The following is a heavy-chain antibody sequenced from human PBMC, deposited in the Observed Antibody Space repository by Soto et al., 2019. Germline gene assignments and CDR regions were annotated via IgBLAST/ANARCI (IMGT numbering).Heavy chain of an antibody. Sequence: SETLSLTCAVYGGSFSGYYWSWIRQPPGKGLEWIGEINHSGSTNYNPSLKSRVTISVDTSKNQFSLKLSSVTAADTAVYYCAIAVADLSWYAFDIWGQGTMVTVSS. CDR2: INHSGST. CDR1: GGSFSGYY. D-gene: IGHD6-19*01. V-gene: IGHV4-34*01. CDR3: AIAVADLSWYAFDI. J-gene: IGHJ3*02.